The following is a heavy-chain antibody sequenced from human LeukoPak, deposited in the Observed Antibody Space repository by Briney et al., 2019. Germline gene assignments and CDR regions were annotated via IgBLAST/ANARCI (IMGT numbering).Heavy chain of an antibody. V-gene: IGHV4-4*02. Sequence: SETLSLTCALSTVSGSSGNFWSWVRQPPGEGLEWIGEVHKSGRTNYNPSLKTRVTISIDASKNQLSLELTAVTAADTAVYYCARELLGAPTPGAYWGQGTRVTVSS. CDR1: TVSGSSGNF. CDR3: ARELLGAPTPGAY. J-gene: IGHJ4*02. CDR2: VHKSGRT. D-gene: IGHD1-26*01.